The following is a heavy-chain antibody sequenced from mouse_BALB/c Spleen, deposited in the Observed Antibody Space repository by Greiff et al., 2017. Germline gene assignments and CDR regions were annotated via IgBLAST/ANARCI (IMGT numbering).Heavy chain of an antibody. D-gene: IGHD2-4*01. V-gene: IGHV14-3*02. Sequence: VQLQQSGAELVKPGASVKLSCTASGFNIKDTYMHWVKQRPEQGLEWIGRIDPANGNTKYDPKFQGKATITADTSSNTAYLQLSSLTSEDTAVYYCARLGITTFWYFDVWGAGTTVTVSS. CDR3: ARLGITTFWYFDV. CDR1: GFNIKDTY. CDR2: IDPANGNT. J-gene: IGHJ1*01.